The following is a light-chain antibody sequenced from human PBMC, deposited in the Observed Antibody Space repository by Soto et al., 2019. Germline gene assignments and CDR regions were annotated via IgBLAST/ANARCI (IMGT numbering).Light chain of an antibody. CDR2: DVS. CDR1: QDIRGA. J-gene: IGKJ5*01. CDR3: QQFNSYPIT. Sequence: AIPVTQSPSSLSASVGDRVTITCRASQDIRGALAWYQQKPGKPPRLLIYDVSTLESGVPSRFSGSSSGTEFTLTISSLQSVDFGTYLCQQFNSYPITFGHGTRLEIK. V-gene: IGKV1-13*02.